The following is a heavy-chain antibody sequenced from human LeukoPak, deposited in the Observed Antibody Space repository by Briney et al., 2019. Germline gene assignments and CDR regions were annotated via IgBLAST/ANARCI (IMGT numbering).Heavy chain of an antibody. Sequence: GGSLRLSCAASGFTFSSYTMNWVRQAPGKGLEWVANINQDGSKKYYVDSVKGRFTISGDNVKNSVYLQMNSLRAEDAAVYSCARAVAAADSYWGRGTLVTVSS. J-gene: IGHJ4*02. CDR3: ARAVAAADSY. CDR1: GFTFSSYT. CDR2: INQDGSKK. V-gene: IGHV3-7*04. D-gene: IGHD6-13*01.